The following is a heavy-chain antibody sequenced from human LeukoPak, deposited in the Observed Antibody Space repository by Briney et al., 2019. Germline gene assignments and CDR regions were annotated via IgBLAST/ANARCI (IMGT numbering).Heavy chain of an antibody. Sequence: SETLSLTCAVYGGSFSGYYWSWIRQPPGKGLEWIGEINHSGSTNYNPSLKSRVTISVDTSKNQFSLKLSSVTAADTAVYYCARGLTLFSRWGSGAPNRAFDYWGQGTLVTVSS. CDR2: INHSGST. J-gene: IGHJ4*02. D-gene: IGHD3-16*01. CDR3: ARGLTLFSRWGSGAPNRAFDY. CDR1: GGSFSGYY. V-gene: IGHV4-34*01.